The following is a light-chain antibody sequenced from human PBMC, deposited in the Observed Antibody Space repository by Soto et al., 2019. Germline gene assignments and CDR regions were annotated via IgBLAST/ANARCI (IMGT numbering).Light chain of an antibody. CDR1: SSNIGNNP. V-gene: IGLV1-44*01. J-gene: IGLJ2*01. Sequence: QSVLTQPPSASGTPGQSVTVSCSGGSSNIGNNPVNWYQQLPGAGPKLLIYRDDQRPSGVPDRFSGSKSDASASLAISGLQSEDEADYFCATWDDGLGATLFGGGTKVTVL. CDR3: ATWDDGLGATL. CDR2: RDD.